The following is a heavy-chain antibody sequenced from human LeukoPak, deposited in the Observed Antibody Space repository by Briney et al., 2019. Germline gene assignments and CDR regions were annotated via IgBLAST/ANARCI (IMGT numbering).Heavy chain of an antibody. Sequence: TGGSLRLSCAASGFTFSSYSMNWVRQAPGKGLEWVSSISSSSSYIYYADSVKGRFTISRDNTKNSLYLQMNSLRAEDTAVYYCARERGWDEWDAFDIWGQGTMVTVSS. CDR1: GFTFSSYS. D-gene: IGHD3-3*01. J-gene: IGHJ3*02. V-gene: IGHV3-21*01. CDR2: ISSSSSYI. CDR3: ARERGWDEWDAFDI.